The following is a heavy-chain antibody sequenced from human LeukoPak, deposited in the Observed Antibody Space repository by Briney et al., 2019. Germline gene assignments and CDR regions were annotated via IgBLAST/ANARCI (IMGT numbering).Heavy chain of an antibody. CDR3: AREKTEWLFTFDI. CDR1: GYTFTGYY. Sequence: ASVKVSCKTSGYTFTGYYIHWVRQAPGQGLEWMGWINPNSGGTNYVQKFQARVTMTRDTSISTAYMELSRLRSDDTAVYYCAREKTEWLFTFDIWGQGTMVTVSS. V-gene: IGHV1-2*02. J-gene: IGHJ3*02. CDR2: INPNSGGT. D-gene: IGHD3-3*01.